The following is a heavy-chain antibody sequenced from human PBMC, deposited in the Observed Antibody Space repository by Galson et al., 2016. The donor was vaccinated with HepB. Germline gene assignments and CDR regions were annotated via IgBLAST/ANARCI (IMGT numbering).Heavy chain of an antibody. J-gene: IGHJ4*02. CDR2: INHDGSVK. CDR3: ATERDYGIMDY. D-gene: IGHD4-17*01. Sequence: SLRLSCAASGFIFSDYYMAWVRRAPGKGLEWVANINHDGSVKNYVDSVKGRFTISRDNAQKSLFLQMNSLKVEDTAVFYCATERDYGIMDYWGQGTLVTVSS. CDR1: GFIFSDYY. V-gene: IGHV3-7*01.